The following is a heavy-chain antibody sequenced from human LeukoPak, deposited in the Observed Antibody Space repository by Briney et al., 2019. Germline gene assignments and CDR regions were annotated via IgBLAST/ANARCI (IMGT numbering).Heavy chain of an antibody. V-gene: IGHV3-30*04. CDR3: AKDYRPHDFWSGLVDY. CDR1: GFIFRNYP. D-gene: IGHD3-3*01. Sequence: GGSLRLSCVGSGFIFRNYPMYWVRQAPGKGLEWVTLISYDGSNKYYADSVKGRFTISRDNSKNTLYLQMNSLRAEDTAVYYCAKDYRPHDFWSGLVDYWGQGTLVTVSS. J-gene: IGHJ4*02. CDR2: ISYDGSNK.